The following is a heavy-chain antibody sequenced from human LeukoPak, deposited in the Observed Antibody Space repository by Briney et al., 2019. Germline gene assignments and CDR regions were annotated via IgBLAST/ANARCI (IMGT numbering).Heavy chain of an antibody. V-gene: IGHV4-59*08. CDR1: GGSISSYY. D-gene: IGHD1-26*01. CDR3: AGLSGSDGFFDY. J-gene: IGHJ4*02. CDR2: IYYSGST. Sequence: SETLSLTCTVPGGSISSYYWSWIRQPPGKGLEWIGYIYYSGSTNYNPSLKSRVTISVDTSKNQFSLKLSSVTAADTAVYYCAGLSGSDGFFDYWGQGTLVTVSS.